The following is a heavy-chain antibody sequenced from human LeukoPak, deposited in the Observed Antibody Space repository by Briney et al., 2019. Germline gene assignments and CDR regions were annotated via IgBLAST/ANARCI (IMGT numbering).Heavy chain of an antibody. J-gene: IGHJ4*02. Sequence: ASVKVSCKASGYSFTSYGISWVRQAPGQGLEWMGWMNPNSGNTGYARKFQGRVTITRNTSISTAYMELSSLRSEDAAVYYCARAARGRFLEWLRRYYFDYWGQGTLVTVSS. V-gene: IGHV1-8*03. CDR3: ARAARGRFLEWLRRYYFDY. CDR1: GYSFTSYG. D-gene: IGHD3-3*01. CDR2: MNPNSGNT.